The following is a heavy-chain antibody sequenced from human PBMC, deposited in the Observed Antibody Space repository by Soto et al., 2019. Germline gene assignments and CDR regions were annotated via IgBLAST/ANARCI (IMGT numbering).Heavy chain of an antibody. Sequence: ASVKVSCKASGYTFTSYGISWVRQAPGQGLEWMGWISAYNGNTNYAQKLQGRVTMTTDTSTSTAYMELRSLRSDDTAVYYCARDLSPLRYRGYDFGIQGGIGYWGQGTLVTVSS. CDR2: ISAYNGNT. J-gene: IGHJ4*02. CDR3: ARDLSPLRYRGYDFGIQGGIGY. CDR1: GYTFTSYG. D-gene: IGHD5-12*01. V-gene: IGHV1-18*01.